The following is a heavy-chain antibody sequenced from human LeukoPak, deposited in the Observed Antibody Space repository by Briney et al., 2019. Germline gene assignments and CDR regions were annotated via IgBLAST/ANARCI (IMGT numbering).Heavy chain of an antibody. CDR2: IYYSGST. V-gene: IGHV4-31*03. CDR3: ARGACRSTSCYNMFFDY. D-gene: IGHD2-2*02. Sequence: SETLSLTCTVSGGPISSGGYYWSWIRQHPGKGLEWIGYIYYSGSTYYNPSLKSRVTISVDTSKNQFSLKLSSVTAADTAVYYCARGACRSTSCYNMFFDYWGQGTLVTVSS. CDR1: GGPISSGGYY. J-gene: IGHJ4*02.